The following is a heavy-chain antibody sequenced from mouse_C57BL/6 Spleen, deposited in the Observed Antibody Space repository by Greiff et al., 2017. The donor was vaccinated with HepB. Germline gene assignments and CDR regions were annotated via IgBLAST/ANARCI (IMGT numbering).Heavy chain of an antibody. CDR1: GFTFSSYG. CDR3: AREIVTPYFDY. J-gene: IGHJ2*01. D-gene: IGHD2-5*01. V-gene: IGHV5-6*01. CDR2: ISSGGSYT. Sequence: EVQLQESGGDLVKPGGSLKLSCAASGFTFSSYGMSWVRQTPDKRLEWVATISSGGSYTYYPDSVKGRFTISRDNAKNTLYLQMSSLKSEDTAMYYCAREIVTPYFDYWGQGTTLTVSS.